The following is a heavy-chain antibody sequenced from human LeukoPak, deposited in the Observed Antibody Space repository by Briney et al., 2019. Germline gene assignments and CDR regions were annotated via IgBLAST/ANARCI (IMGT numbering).Heavy chain of an antibody. CDR1: GFTFSSYA. V-gene: IGHV3-23*01. Sequence: GGSLRLSCAASGFTFSSYAMSWVRQAPGKGLEWVSAISGSGGSTYYADSVKGRFTISRDNSKDTLYLQMNSLRAEDTALYYCARDLFSTGRRTSGSYLDYWGQGTLVTVSS. CDR3: ARDLFSTGRRTSGSYLDY. J-gene: IGHJ4*02. CDR2: ISGSGGST. D-gene: IGHD1-26*01.